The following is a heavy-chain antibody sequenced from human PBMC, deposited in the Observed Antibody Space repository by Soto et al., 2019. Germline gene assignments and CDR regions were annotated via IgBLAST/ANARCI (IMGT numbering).Heavy chain of an antibody. J-gene: IGHJ6*02. V-gene: IGHV1-3*01. D-gene: IGHD3-3*01. CDR1: GYTFTNYA. Sequence: ASVKVSCKASGYTFTNYAMHWVRQAPGRRLEWMGWINAGNGNTKYSQKFQGRVTITRDTSASTAYMELSSLRSEDTAVYYCARGIYDFWSGYYAVWGQGTMVTVSS. CDR2: INAGNGNT. CDR3: ARGIYDFWSGYYAV.